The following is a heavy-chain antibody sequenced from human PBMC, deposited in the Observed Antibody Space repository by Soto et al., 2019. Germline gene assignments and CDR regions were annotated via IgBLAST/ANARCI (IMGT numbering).Heavy chain of an antibody. V-gene: IGHV1-3*01. CDR2: INAGNGNT. J-gene: IGHJ4*02. CDR3: ARVLTMIVVVTGY. Sequence: QVQLVQSGAEVKKPGASVKVSCKASGYTFTSYAMHWVRQAPGQRLEWMGWINAGNGNTKYSQKFQGRVTITRDTSASTAYMELSSLRSEDTAVYYCARVLTMIVVVTGYWGQGTLVTVSS. CDR1: GYTFTSYA. D-gene: IGHD3-22*01.